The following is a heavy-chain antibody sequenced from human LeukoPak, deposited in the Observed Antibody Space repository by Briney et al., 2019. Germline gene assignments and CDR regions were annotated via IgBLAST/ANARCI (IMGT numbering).Heavy chain of an antibody. V-gene: IGHV4-34*01. J-gene: IGHJ3*02. CDR3: ARGKSLRYYYDSSGYGVDALDI. CDR1: GGSFSGYY. CDR2: INHSGST. Sequence: SETLSLTCAVYGGSFSGYYWSWIRQPPGKGLEWIGEINHSGSTNYNPSLKSRVTISVDTSKNQFSLKLSSVTAADTAVYYCARGKSLRYYYDSSGYGVDALDIWGQGTMVTVSS. D-gene: IGHD3-22*01.